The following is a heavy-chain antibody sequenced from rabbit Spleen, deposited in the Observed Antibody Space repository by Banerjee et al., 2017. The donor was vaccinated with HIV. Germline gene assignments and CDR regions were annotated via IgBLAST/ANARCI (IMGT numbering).Heavy chain of an antibody. CDR3: VRDVHSSVYFDL. Sequence: QEQLVESGGGLVQPGGSLKLSCKASGFTLSSTYWICRVRQAPGKGLEWIACIYPDYDYTFYASWAKGRFTITRASSTTVTLLMTSLTAADTATYFCVRDVHSSVYFDLWGPGTLVTVS. V-gene: IGHV1S45*01. D-gene: IGHD4-1*01. CDR1: GFTLSSTYW. J-gene: IGHJ4*01. CDR2: IYPDYDYT.